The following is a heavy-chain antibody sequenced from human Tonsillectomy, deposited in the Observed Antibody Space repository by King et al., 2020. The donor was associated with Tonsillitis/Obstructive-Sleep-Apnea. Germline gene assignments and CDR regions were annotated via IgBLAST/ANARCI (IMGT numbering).Heavy chain of an antibody. CDR1: GFTFSTYW. Sequence: VQLVESGGGLVQPGGSVRLSFAASGFTFSTYWMSWVRQAPGKGLEWVANINEDGSESFYVDSVKGRFTISRDNTKNSVYLQMNSLRAADTAVYYCARGYSGLNKWGQGTLVTVSS. CDR3: ARGYSGLNK. J-gene: IGHJ4*02. D-gene: IGHD5-12*01. V-gene: IGHV3-7*04. CDR2: INEDGSES.